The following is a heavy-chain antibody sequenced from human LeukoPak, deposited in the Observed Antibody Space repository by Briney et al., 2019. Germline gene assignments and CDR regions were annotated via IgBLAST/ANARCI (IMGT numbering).Heavy chain of an antibody. V-gene: IGHV4-4*02. D-gene: IGHD2-2*01. Sequence: SETLSITCAVSGGSISSSNWWRWVRQPPGKGLEWIGEIYHSGSTNYNPSLKSRVTISVDKSKNQSSLKLSSVTAADTAVYYCARGQTVPAATDYYYYGMDVWGKGTTVTVSS. CDR1: GGSISSSNW. J-gene: IGHJ6*04. CDR2: IYHSGST. CDR3: ARGQTVPAATDYYYYGMDV.